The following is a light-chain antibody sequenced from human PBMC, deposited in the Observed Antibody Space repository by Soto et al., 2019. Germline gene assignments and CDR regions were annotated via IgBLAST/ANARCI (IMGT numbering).Light chain of an antibody. Sequence: DIHLTQSPSSLSASVGDTASITCRPSHAVTNNMAWHQQKPGQPPKLLIYEESTLPSGLPSRFSGRRSGTQFSLTIDCLQPEEFPTYYCQHVNTYPWTFGGGTKVEI. J-gene: IGKJ4*01. V-gene: IGKV1-9*01. CDR1: HAVTNN. CDR2: EES. CDR3: QHVNTYPWT.